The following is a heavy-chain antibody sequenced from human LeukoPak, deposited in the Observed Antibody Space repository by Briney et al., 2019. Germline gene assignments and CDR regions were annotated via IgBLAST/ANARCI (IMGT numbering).Heavy chain of an antibody. D-gene: IGHD2-15*01. CDR3: AREGEDTVDY. CDR1: GGTFSSYA. J-gene: IGHJ4*02. Sequence: SVKVSCKASGGTFSSYAISWVRQAPGQGLEWMGRIIPILGIANYAQEFQGRVTITADKSTSTAYMELSSLRSEDTAVYYCAREGEDTVDYWGQGTLVTVSS. CDR2: IIPILGIA. V-gene: IGHV1-69*04.